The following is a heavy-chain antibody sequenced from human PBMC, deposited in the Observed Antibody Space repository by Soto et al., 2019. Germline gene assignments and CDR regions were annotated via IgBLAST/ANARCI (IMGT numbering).Heavy chain of an antibody. CDR3: ARVGGGQSGYDWYYYYYCTDV. D-gene: IGHD5-12*01. CDR1: GYTFTSYD. J-gene: IGHJ6*03. V-gene: IGHV1-8*01. Sequence: GASVEVSCKASGYTFTSYDINWVRQATGQGLEWMGWMNPNSGNTGYAQKFQGRVTMTRNTSISTAYMELSSLRSEDTAVYYCARVGGGQSGYDWYYYYYCTDVWGKGTTVTV. CDR2: MNPNSGNT.